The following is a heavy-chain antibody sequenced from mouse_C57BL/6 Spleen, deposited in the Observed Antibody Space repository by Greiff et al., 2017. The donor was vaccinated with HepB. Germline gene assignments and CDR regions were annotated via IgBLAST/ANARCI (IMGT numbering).Heavy chain of an antibody. CDR1: GYTFTSYW. J-gene: IGHJ2*01. D-gene: IGHD1-1*01. Sequence: QVQLQQPGAELVRPGSSVKLSCKASGYTFTSYWMYWVKQRPIQGLEWIGNIDPSDSETHYNQKFKDKATLTVDKSSSTAYMQLSSLTSEDSAVYYCARAPSITTVVAYYFDYWGQGTTLTVSS. V-gene: IGHV1-52*01. CDR3: ARAPSITTVVAYYFDY. CDR2: IDPSDSET.